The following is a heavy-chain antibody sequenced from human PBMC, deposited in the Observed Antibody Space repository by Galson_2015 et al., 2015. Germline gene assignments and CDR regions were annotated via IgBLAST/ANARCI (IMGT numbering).Heavy chain of an antibody. CDR2: IKEDGSEK. V-gene: IGHV3-7*01. CDR1: GLTFSSYW. CDR3: AREKELYSSDAFDI. Sequence: SLRLSCAGSGLTFSSYWMSWVRQAPGKGLEWVANIKEDGSEKYYVDSVKGRFTISRDNAKKSLYLQMNSLRVEDMAVYYCAREKELYSSDAFDIWGQGTMVTVSS. D-gene: IGHD5-18*01. J-gene: IGHJ3*02.